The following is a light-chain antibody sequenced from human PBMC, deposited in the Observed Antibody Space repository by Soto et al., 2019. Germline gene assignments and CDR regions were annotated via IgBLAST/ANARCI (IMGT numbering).Light chain of an antibody. V-gene: IGKV1-5*03. Sequence: DIQLTQSPSTLSASVGDRVTITCRASQSISSWLAWYQQKPGKAPKLLVYKASSLESGVPSRFSGSGSGTEFTLTISTLQPDDFATYYCQQYEASPLTFGGGTKVEI. J-gene: IGKJ4*01. CDR2: KAS. CDR1: QSISSW. CDR3: QQYEASPLT.